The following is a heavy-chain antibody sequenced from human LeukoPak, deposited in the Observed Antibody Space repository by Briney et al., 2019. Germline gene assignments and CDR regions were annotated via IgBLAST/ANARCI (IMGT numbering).Heavy chain of an antibody. V-gene: IGHV4-34*01. CDR2: INHSGST. D-gene: IGHD2-21*01. CDR1: GGSFSGYY. Sequence: SETLSLTCAVYGGSFSGYYWSWIRQPPGKGLEWIGEINHSGSTNYNPSLKSRVTISVDTSKNQFSLKLSSVTAADTAVYYCARVTYSIFDYWGQGTLVTVSS. J-gene: IGHJ4*02. CDR3: ARVTYSIFDY.